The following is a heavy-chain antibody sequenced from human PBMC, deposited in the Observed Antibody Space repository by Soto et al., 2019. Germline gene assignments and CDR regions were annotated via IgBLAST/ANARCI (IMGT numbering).Heavy chain of an antibody. CDR2: IYYSGST. CDR3: ASASPVVTDV. J-gene: IGHJ6*02. D-gene: IGHD5-18*01. Sequence: SETLSLTCTVSGGSISSYYWSWIRQPPGKGLEWIGYIYYSGSTNYNPSLKSRVTISVDTSKNQFSLKLSSVTAADTAVYYCASASPVVTDVWAQGTTVTVSS. V-gene: IGHV4-59*08. CDR1: GGSISSYY.